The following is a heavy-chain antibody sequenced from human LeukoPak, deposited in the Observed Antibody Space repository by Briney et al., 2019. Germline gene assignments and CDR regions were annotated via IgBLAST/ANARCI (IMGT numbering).Heavy chain of an antibody. Sequence: GGSLRLSCAASGFTFSSYSMNWVRQAPGKGLEWVSSISSSSSYIYYADSVKGRFTISRDSAKNSLYLQMNSLRAEDTAVYYCARDSTLTAFDYWGQGTLVTVSS. CDR3: ARDSTLTAFDY. V-gene: IGHV3-21*01. D-gene: IGHD2-21*02. CDR1: GFTFSSYS. J-gene: IGHJ4*02. CDR2: ISSSSSYI.